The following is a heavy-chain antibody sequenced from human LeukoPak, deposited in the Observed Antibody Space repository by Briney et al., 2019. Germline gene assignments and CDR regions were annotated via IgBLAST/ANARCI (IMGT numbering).Heavy chain of an antibody. V-gene: IGHV4-39*01. Sequence: SETLSLTCTVSGGSISSSSYYWGWIRQPPGKGLEWIGSIYYSGSTYYNPSLKSRVTISVDTSKNQFSLKLSSVTAADTAVYYCARIEVGAPSGYYFDYWGQGTLVTVSS. CDR3: ARIEVGAPSGYYFDY. CDR2: IYYSGST. CDR1: GGSISSSSYY. D-gene: IGHD1-26*01. J-gene: IGHJ4*02.